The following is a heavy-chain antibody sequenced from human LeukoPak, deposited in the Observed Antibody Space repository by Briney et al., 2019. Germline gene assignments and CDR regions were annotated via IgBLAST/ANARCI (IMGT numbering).Heavy chain of an antibody. CDR1: GFTFSSYW. D-gene: IGHD3-3*01. CDR2: IKQDGSEK. J-gene: IGHJ4*02. Sequence: GGSLRLSCAASGFTFSSYWMSWVRQALGKGLEWVANIKQDGSEKYYVDSVKGRFTISRDNAKNSLYLQMNSLRAEDTAVYYCARGAQRFLEWLPPDYWGQGTLVTVSS. CDR3: ARGAQRFLEWLPPDY. V-gene: IGHV3-7*01.